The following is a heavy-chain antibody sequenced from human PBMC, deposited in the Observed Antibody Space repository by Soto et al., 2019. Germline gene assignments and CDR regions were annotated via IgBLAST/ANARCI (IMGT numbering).Heavy chain of an antibody. CDR3: ARGLYYDYVWGSYRGYYFDS. D-gene: IGHD3-16*02. CDR1: GGSISSSNW. J-gene: IGHJ4*02. Sequence: PSETLSLTCAVSGGSISSSNWWSWVRQPPGKGLEWIGEIYHSGSTNYNPSLKSRVTISLDKSKNQFSLKLSSVTAADTAVYYCARGLYYDYVWGSYRGYYFDSWGQGTLVTVSS. V-gene: IGHV4-4*02. CDR2: IYHSGST.